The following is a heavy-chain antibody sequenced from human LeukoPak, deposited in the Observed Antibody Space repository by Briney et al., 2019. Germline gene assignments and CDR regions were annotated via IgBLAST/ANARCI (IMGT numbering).Heavy chain of an antibody. Sequence: GGSLRLSCAASGFTFSSHWMSWVRQAPGNGQEWVADIKNDGSDKFHVDSVKGRFTISRDNAKMSLYLQMNSLRAEDTAVYYCARDRAWLQFDSWGQGTLVTVAS. J-gene: IGHJ4*02. CDR2: IKNDGSDK. CDR3: ARDRAWLQFDS. D-gene: IGHD5-24*01. CDR1: GFTFSSHW. V-gene: IGHV3-7*04.